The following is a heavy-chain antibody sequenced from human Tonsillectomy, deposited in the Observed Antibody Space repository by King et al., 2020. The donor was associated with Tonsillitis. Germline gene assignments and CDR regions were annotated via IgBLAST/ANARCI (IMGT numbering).Heavy chain of an antibody. J-gene: IGHJ6*02. Sequence: VQLVESGGGLVQPGGSLRLSCAASGFTFSSYAMSWVRQAPGKGLEWVSAISDSGSNTFYADSVKGRFTISRDNSKNTLYVQMNSLRAEDTAVYYCAKDPHYLYDSRGYYGSYYYYGMDVWGQGTTVTVSS. CDR3: AKDPHYLYDSRGYYGSYYYYGMDV. CDR2: ISDSGSNT. D-gene: IGHD3-22*01. CDR1: GFTFSSYA. V-gene: IGHV3-23*04.